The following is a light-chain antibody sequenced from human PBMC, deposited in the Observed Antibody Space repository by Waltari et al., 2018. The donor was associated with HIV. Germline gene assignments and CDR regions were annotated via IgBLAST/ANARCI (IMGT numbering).Light chain of an antibody. Sequence: DNPMTQSPSTLSASVGDRVTITRRASQRITTWVAWYQQQPGNAPKVLIYKASSLESGVPSRFSGSGSGTEFTLTISSLQPDDFATYYGQEYNSYSFGQGTKVEIK. CDR2: KAS. J-gene: IGKJ1*01. CDR1: QRITTW. CDR3: QEYNSYS. V-gene: IGKV1-5*03.